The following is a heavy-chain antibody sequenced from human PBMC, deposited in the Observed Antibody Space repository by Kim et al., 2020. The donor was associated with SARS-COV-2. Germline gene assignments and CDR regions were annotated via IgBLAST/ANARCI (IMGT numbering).Heavy chain of an antibody. V-gene: IGHV4-39*01. J-gene: IGHJ5*02. D-gene: IGHD1-1*01. CDR1: GGSISSSSYY. CDR2: IYYSGST. Sequence: SETLSLTCTVSGGSISSSSYYWGWIRQPPGKGLEWIGSIYYSGSTYYNPSLKSRVTISVDTSKNQFSLKLSSVTAADTAVYYCARHWERRVMNWFDPWGQGTLVTVSS. CDR3: ARHWERRVMNWFDP.